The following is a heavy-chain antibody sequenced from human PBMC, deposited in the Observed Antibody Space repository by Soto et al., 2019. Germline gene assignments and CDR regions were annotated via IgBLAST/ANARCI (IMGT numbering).Heavy chain of an antibody. D-gene: IGHD1-26*01. CDR3: AKAMLGATRCDI. V-gene: IGHV3-23*01. J-gene: IGHJ4*02. CDR2: INGGGGST. CDR1: GVTFSSYA. Sequence: GGSLRLSCVDSGVTFSSYAMSWVRQAPGKGLQWVSLINGGGGSTYYADSVKGRFTISRDDSKNTLFLQMNSLSAEDTAVYFCAKAMLGATRCDIWGRGSLVTVSS.